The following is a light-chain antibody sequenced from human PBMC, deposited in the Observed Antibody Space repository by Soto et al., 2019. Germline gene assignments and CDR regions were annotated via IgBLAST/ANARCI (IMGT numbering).Light chain of an antibody. CDR3: SSYTSSSIDYV. Sequence: QSALTQPASVSGSPGQSITISCTGTSSDVGGYNYVSWYQQHPGKAPKLMIYEVSNRPSGVSKRFSCSKSGNTASLTISGLQAEDEADYYCSSYTSSSIDYVFGTGTKLTVL. J-gene: IGLJ1*01. CDR2: EVS. V-gene: IGLV2-14*01. CDR1: SSDVGGYNY.